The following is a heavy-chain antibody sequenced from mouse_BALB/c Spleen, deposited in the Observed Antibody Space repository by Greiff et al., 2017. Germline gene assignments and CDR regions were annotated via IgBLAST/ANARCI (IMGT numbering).Heavy chain of an antibody. CDR2: IYPGDGDT. CDR1: GYTFTSYW. J-gene: IGHJ2*01. Sequence: QVQLKESGAELARPGASVKLSCKASGYTFTSYWMQWVKQRPGQGLEWIGAIYPGDGDTRYTQKFKGKATLTADKSSSTAYMQLSSLASEDSAVYYCANRGYGYGYFDYWGQGTTLTVSS. D-gene: IGHD1-2*01. V-gene: IGHV1-87*01. CDR3: ANRGYGYGYFDY.